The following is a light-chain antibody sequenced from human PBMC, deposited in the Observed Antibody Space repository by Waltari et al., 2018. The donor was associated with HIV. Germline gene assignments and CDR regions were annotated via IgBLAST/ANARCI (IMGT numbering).Light chain of an antibody. Sequence: QSVLTQPPSASGTPGQRVTIFCSGSNSNIGSKDVYWFQHLPGTAPKLLIYRTNQRRSGVPDRFSGSKSGTSASLASSGLRSDDEANYYCAARDDTLSSYVFGTGTTVTV. CDR1: NSNIGSKD. CDR3: AARDDTLSSYV. J-gene: IGLJ1*01. V-gene: IGLV1-47*01. CDR2: RTN.